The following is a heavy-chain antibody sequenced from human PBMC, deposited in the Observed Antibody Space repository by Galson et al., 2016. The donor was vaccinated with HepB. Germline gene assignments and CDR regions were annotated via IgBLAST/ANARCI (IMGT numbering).Heavy chain of an antibody. J-gene: IGHJ3*01. CDR3: AKGTLQGDFGEFPNDAFDL. CDR2: ISYDGSNK. CDR1: GFTFNSYG. V-gene: IGHV3-30*18. D-gene: IGHD3-10*01. Sequence: SLRLSCAASGFTFNSYGMHWVRQAPGKGLEWVALISYDGSNKYYADSVKGRFTVSRDNSKNTLYLQMNSLRPDDTAVYYCAKGTLQGDFGEFPNDAFDLWGQGTLVTVSS.